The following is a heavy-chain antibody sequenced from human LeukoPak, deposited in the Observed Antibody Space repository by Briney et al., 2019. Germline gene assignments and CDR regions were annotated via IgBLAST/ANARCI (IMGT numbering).Heavy chain of an antibody. CDR1: GYTFTGYY. CDR2: INPNSGGT. V-gene: IGHV1-2*02. J-gene: IGHJ3*01. D-gene: IGHD2-15*01. CDR3: AKDRGGSSQLGDAFDV. Sequence: ASVKVSCKASGYTFTGYYMHWVRQAPGQGLEWMGWINPNSGGTNYAQKFQGRVTMTRDTSISTAYMELSRLRTDDTALYYCAKDRGGSSQLGDAFDVWGQGTMVSVSS.